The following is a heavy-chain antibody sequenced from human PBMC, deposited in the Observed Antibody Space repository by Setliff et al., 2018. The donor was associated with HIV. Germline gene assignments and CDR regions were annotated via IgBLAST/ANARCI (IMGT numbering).Heavy chain of an antibody. CDR3: ARVLLRTNPLYGVASNWFDP. J-gene: IGHJ5*02. CDR1: GFTFSDFW. Sequence: SGFTFSDFWMYWVRQAPGKGLEWVANISPEGNKKYYVGSVKGRFTSSRDNAKSSLFLQMSGLRPEDTAVYYCARVLLRTNPLYGVASNWFDPWGQGTLVTVSS. D-gene: IGHD2-8*01. CDR2: ISPEGNKK. V-gene: IGHV3-7*03.